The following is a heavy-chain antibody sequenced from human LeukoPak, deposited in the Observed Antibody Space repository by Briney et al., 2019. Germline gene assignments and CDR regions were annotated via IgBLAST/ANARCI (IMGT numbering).Heavy chain of an antibody. CDR3: AKDEGGSTSLY. CDR1: GFTFSSYT. CDR2: ISGSGGST. J-gene: IGHJ4*02. V-gene: IGHV3-23*01. Sequence: PGGSLRLSCAASGFTFSSYTMHWVRQAPGKGLEWVSAISGSGGSTYYADSVKGRFTISRDNSKNTLYLQMNTLRAEDTAVYYCAKDEGGSTSLYWGQGTLVTVSS. D-gene: IGHD2-2*01.